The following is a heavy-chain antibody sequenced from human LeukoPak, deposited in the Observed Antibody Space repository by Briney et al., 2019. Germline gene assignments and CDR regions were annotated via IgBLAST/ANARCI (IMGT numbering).Heavy chain of an antibody. CDR2: MNPNSGNT. D-gene: IGHD2-2*01. J-gene: IGHJ6*02. V-gene: IGHV1-8*01. CDR3: ARDPSCYACYGMDV. CDR1: GYTFTSYD. Sequence: ASEKVSCKASGYTFTSYDINWVRQATGQGLEWMGWMNPNSGNTGYAQKFQGRVTMTRNTSISTAYMELSSLRSEDTAVYYCARDPSCYACYGMDVWGQGTTVTVSS.